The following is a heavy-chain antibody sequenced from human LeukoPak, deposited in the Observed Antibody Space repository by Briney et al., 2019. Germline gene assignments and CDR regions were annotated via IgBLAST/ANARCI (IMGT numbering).Heavy chain of an antibody. D-gene: IGHD2-2*01. CDR3: AREPHCSSTSCPSDY. CDR1: GFTVSSYS. CDR2: ISSSSSYI. V-gene: IGHV3-21*01. Sequence: GGSLRLSCAASGFTVSSYSMNWVRQAPGKGLEWVSSISSSSSYIYYADSVKGRFTISRDNAKNSLYLQMNSLRAEDTAVYYCAREPHCSSTSCPSDYWGQGTLVTVSS. J-gene: IGHJ4*02.